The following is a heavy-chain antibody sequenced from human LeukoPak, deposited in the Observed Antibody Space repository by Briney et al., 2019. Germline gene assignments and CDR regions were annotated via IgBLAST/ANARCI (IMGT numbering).Heavy chain of an antibody. CDR2: ISYDGSNK. CDR3: AKVTRPTYYYDSSSAFDS. Sequence: PGRSLRLSCAASGFTFSSYGMHWVRQAPGKGLEWVAVISYDGSNKYYADSVKGRFTISRDNSKNTLYLQMNSLRAEDTAVYYCAKVTRPTYYYDSSSAFDSWGQGTMGTVSS. CDR1: GFTFSSYG. D-gene: IGHD3-22*01. V-gene: IGHV3-30*18. J-gene: IGHJ3*02.